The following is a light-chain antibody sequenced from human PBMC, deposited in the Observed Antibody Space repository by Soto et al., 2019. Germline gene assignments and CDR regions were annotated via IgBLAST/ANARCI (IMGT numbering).Light chain of an antibody. V-gene: IGKV3-20*01. CDR1: QSVSSTY. Sequence: EIVLTQSPDTLSLSPGERATLSCRASQSVSSTYLTWYQQKPGQAPRLLIYGASSRATGIPDRFSGSGSGTDFTLTISRLEPEDFAVYYCQQYGTSRYTFGGGTKLEIK. CDR3: QQYGTSRYT. J-gene: IGKJ2*01. CDR2: GAS.